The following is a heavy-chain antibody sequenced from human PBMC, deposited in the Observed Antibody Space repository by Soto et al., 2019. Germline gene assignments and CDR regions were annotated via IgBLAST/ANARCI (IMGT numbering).Heavy chain of an antibody. CDR1: GASISSGAYY. CDR3: ASQVTFAFDF. D-gene: IGHD2-21*02. Sequence: QVQLQESGPGLVKPSQTLSLTCTVSGASISSGAYYWTWIRQRPGKGLEWLGYISHRGSTSYNPPLKSRLIISSDTSKNQFSLKLTSVTVADTAVYYCASQVTFAFDFWGQGTLVSVSS. J-gene: IGHJ4*02. CDR2: ISHRGST. V-gene: IGHV4-31*03.